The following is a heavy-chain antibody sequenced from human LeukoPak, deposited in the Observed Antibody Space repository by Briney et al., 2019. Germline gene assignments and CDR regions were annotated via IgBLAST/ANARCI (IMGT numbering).Heavy chain of an antibody. Sequence: SETLSLTCTVSGGAISSGSYYWSWIRQPAGKGLEWIGRIYTSGSTNYNPSLKSRVTISVDTSKNQFSLKLSSVTAADTAVYYCARDSLVEMATITDYWGQGTLVTVSS. CDR2: IYTSGST. D-gene: IGHD5-24*01. V-gene: IGHV4-61*02. CDR1: GGAISSGSYY. CDR3: ARDSLVEMATITDY. J-gene: IGHJ4*02.